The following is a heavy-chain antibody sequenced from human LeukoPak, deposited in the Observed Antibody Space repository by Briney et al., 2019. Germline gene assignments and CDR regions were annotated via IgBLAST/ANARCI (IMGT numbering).Heavy chain of an antibody. CDR1: GYTFTSYA. CDR2: INTNTGNP. D-gene: IGHD6-13*01. CDR3: AREVRYSSSWYYGNWFDP. V-gene: IGHV7-4-1*02. J-gene: IGHJ5*02. Sequence: ASVKVSCKASGYTFTSYAMNWVRQAPGQGLEWMGWINTNTGNPTYAQGFTGRFVFSMDTSVSTAYLQISSLKAEDTAVYYCAREVRYSSSWYYGNWFDPWGQGTLVTVSS.